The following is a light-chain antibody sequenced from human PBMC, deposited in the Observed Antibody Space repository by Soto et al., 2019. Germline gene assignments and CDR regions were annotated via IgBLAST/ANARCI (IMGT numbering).Light chain of an antibody. CDR1: SSDVGGYNY. J-gene: IGLJ3*02. CDR3: SSFTSSSTQV. Sequence: QSALSQPVSVSGSLGQSITISCTGTSSDVGGYNYVSWYQQHPGKVPQLMIFEVNNRPSGVSNRFSGSKSANTASLTISGLQADDEADYYCSSFTSSSTQVFGGGTKLTVL. CDR2: EVN. V-gene: IGLV2-14*01.